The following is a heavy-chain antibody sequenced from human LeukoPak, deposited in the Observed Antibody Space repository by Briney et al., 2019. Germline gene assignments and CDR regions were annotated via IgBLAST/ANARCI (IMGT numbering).Heavy chain of an antibody. CDR1: GHTFTNYY. CDR3: ARDTRLLDFDAFDI. CDR2: INPSGGST. V-gene: IGHV1-46*01. Sequence: ASVKVSCKASGHTFTNYYMHWVRQAPGQGLEWMGIINPSGGSTNYAQKFQGRVTLTRDTSTSTVYMELSSLRSEDTAVYYCARDTRLLDFDAFDIWGQGTMVTVSS. D-gene: IGHD3-3*01. J-gene: IGHJ3*02.